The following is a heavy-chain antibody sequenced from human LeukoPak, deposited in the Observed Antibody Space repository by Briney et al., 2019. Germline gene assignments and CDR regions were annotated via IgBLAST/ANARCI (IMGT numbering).Heavy chain of an antibody. CDR3: AKDRGLHDFDY. J-gene: IGHJ4*02. Sequence: PGRSLTLSCAASGFTFSSYGMHWVRQAPGKGLEWVALIWYDGSNKYYADSVKGRFTISRDNSKNSLYLQMDSLRVEDTAVYYCAKDRGLHDFDYWGQGTLVTVSS. CDR1: GFTFSSYG. V-gene: IGHV3-33*06. CDR2: IWYDGSNK.